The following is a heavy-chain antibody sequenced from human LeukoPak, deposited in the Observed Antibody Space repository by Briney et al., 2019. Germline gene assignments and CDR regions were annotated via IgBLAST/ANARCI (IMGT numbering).Heavy chain of an antibody. V-gene: IGHV3-30*01. CDR3: ARDRIPAAPSYSYFYMDV. CDR1: GFTFSGSA. J-gene: IGHJ6*03. CDR2: ISSDGSHK. D-gene: IGHD6-13*01. Sequence: GGSLRLSCAASGFTFSGSAMHWVRQAPGKGLEWVAVISSDGSHKYYADSVKGQFTISRDNSNNTLYLHMNSLRPEDTAVYYCARDRIPAAPSYSYFYMDVWGKGTTVTVSS.